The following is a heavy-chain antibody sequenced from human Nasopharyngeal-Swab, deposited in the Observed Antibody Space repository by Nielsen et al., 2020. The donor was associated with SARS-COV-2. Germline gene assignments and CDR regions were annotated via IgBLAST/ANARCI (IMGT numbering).Heavy chain of an antibody. CDR3: ARDLSVRYFDWSPGGLWFDP. CDR2: IWYDGSNK. CDR1: GFTFSSYG. V-gene: IGHV3-33*01. D-gene: IGHD3-9*01. J-gene: IGHJ5*02. Sequence: GGSLRLSCAASGFTFSSYGMHWVRQAPGKGLEWVAVIWYDGSNKYYADSVKGRFTISRDNSKNTLYLQINSLRAEDTAVYYCARDLSVRYFDWSPGGLWFDPWGQGTLVTVSS.